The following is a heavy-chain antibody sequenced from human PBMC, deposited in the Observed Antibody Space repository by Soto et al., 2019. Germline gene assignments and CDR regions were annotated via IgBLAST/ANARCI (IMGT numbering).Heavy chain of an antibody. CDR1: GASIITRSDAW. V-gene: IGHV4-4*02. D-gene: IGHD1-26*01. CDR2: IYNSGCT. CDR3: AKMVGATLVDY. Sequence: QVQLQESGPGLVKPSGTLSLTCTVSGASIITRSDAWWSWVRQPPGKGLEWIGEIYNSGCTNYNPSLKSRVTMSVDKSKNQCSLRLSSVTAADTAVYYCAKMVGATLVDYWGQGTLVTVSS. J-gene: IGHJ4*02.